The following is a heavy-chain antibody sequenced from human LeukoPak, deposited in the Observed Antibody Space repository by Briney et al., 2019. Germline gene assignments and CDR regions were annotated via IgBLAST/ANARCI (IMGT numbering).Heavy chain of an antibody. Sequence: SQTLSLTCALSGDSVSSNSAAWIWIRQSPSRGLEWLGRTYYRSNWYTEYAVSVKSRITICPDTCKSQVSLQLSSVNPEDTSVYYCARLVSGSNYWGQGTLVTVST. D-gene: IGHD2-21*01. CDR2: TYYRSNWYT. CDR1: GDSVSSNSAA. V-gene: IGHV6-1*01. J-gene: IGHJ4*02. CDR3: ARLVSGSNY.